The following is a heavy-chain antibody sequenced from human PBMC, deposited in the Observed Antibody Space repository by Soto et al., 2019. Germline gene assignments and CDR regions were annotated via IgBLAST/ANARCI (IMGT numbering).Heavy chain of an antibody. CDR3: ARGAISGYDYRFDP. D-gene: IGHD5-12*01. Sequence: QVQLMQSGAEVKKPGASVKVSCKASGYTFTSYDINWVRQATGQGLEWMGWMNPNSGNTGYAQKFQGRVTMTRNTSISTAYMELSSLRSEDTAVYYYARGAISGYDYRFDPWGQGTLVTVSS. CDR2: MNPNSGNT. CDR1: GYTFTSYD. J-gene: IGHJ5*02. V-gene: IGHV1-8*01.